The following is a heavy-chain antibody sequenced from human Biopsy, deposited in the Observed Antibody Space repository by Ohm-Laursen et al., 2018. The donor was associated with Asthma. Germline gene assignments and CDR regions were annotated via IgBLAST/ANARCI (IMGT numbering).Heavy chain of an antibody. Sequence: SVKVSCKISGYSLTDLSMHWVRQAPGQGLEWMGGHDHEEGGTVNARRFQGRVTMTEDTSTDTAYMVLSSLSSDDTAVYYCASDFPKDYVRYNFQFWGQGTLVTVSS. J-gene: IGHJ4*02. CDR1: GYSLTDLS. CDR2: HDHEEGGT. V-gene: IGHV1-24*01. CDR3: ASDFPKDYVRYNFQF. D-gene: IGHD4-17*01.